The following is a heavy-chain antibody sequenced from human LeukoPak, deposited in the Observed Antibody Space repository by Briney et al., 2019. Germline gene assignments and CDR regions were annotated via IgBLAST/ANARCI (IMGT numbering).Heavy chain of an antibody. CDR1: GGTFSSYA. Sequence: SVKVSCKASGGTFSSYAIGWVRQAPGQGLEWMGRIIPIFGTANYAQKFQGRVTITADKSTSTAYMELSSLRSEDTAVYYCARDRPVTTGGGFDYWGQGTLVTVSS. CDR3: ARDRPVTTGGGFDY. D-gene: IGHD4-17*01. V-gene: IGHV1-69*06. J-gene: IGHJ4*02. CDR2: IIPIFGTA.